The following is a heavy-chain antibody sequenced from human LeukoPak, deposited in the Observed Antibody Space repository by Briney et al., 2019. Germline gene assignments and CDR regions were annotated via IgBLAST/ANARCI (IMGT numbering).Heavy chain of an antibody. CDR1: GFTFSDYN. Sequence: GGSLRLSCAASGFTFSDYNMNWVRQAPGKGLEWVSYITNGGSTIHHADSVKGRFTISRDNAKKTLYLQINSLRAEDTAVYYCARSVGLTGGGVDVWGQGTTVTASS. J-gene: IGHJ6*02. CDR2: ITNGGSTI. V-gene: IGHV3-11*01. D-gene: IGHD3-9*01. CDR3: ARSVGLTGGGVDV.